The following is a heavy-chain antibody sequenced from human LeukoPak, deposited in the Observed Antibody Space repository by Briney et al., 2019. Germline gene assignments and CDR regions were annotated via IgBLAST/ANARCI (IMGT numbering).Heavy chain of an antibody. CDR3: ARSAMRSSGSQFDY. V-gene: IGHV3-11*04. D-gene: IGHD6-19*01. CDR1: GFTFSDYY. Sequence: GGSLRLSCAASGFTFSDYYVSWIRQAPGKGLEWVSYISSSGSTIYYADSVKGRFTISRDNAKNSLYLQMNSLRAEDTAVYYCARSAMRSSGSQFDYWGQGTLVTVSS. CDR2: ISSSGSTI. J-gene: IGHJ4*02.